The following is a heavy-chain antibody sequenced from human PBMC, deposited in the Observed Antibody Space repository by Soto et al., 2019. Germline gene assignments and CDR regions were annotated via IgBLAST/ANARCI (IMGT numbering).Heavy chain of an antibody. D-gene: IGHD4-17*01. CDR1: GGSISSSSYY. CDR3: ARIHDFGDHGGFDP. J-gene: IGHJ5*02. V-gene: IGHV4-39*01. Sequence: SETLSLTCTVSGGSISSSSYYWGWIRQPPGKGLEWIGSIYYSGSTYYNPSLKSRVTISVDTSKNQFSLKLSSVTAADTAVYYCARIHDFGDHGGFDPWGQGTPVTVSS. CDR2: IYYSGST.